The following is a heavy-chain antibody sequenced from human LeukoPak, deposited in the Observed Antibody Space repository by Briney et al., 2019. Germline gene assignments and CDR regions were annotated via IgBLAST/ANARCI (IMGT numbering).Heavy chain of an antibody. D-gene: IGHD4-17*01. CDR3: ARDYSVTTATLFDY. CDR1: GDSVSSNSAA. J-gene: IGHJ4*02. Sequence: SPTLSLTFAISGDSVSSNSAAWNWLRQSPSRGLEWLGSTYYRSKWYNDYAVSVKSRITINPDTSKNQFSLQLNSVTTEDTAVYYCARDYSVTTATLFDYWGQGTLVTVSS. V-gene: IGHV6-1*01. CDR2: TYYRSKWYN.